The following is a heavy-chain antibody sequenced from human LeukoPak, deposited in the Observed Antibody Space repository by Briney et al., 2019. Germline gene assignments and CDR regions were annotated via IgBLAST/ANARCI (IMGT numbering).Heavy chain of an antibody. J-gene: IGHJ6*02. D-gene: IGHD2-2*01. CDR2: IYYSGST. CDR1: GGSISSYY. Sequence: SETPSLTCTVSGGSISSYYWSWIRQPPGKGLEWIGYIYYSGSTNYNPSLKSRVTISVDTSKNQFSLKLSSVTAADTAVYYCARVVRGYCSSTSCYYYYGMDVWGQGTTVTVSS. CDR3: ARVVRGYCSSTSCYYYYGMDV. V-gene: IGHV4-59*01.